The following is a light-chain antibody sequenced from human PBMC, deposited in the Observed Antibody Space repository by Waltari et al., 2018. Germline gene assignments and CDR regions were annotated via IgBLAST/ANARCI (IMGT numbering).Light chain of an antibody. CDR1: SSNIGNTY. V-gene: IGLV1-51*01. J-gene: IGLJ2*01. CDR3: GTWDSSLNGVI. CDR2: DNK. Sequence: QSVLTQPPSVSAAPGPTVAISCSGSSSNIGNTYLSWYQQLPVPAPKLPIYDNKKRPSGIPDRFSGSKSGTPGTLGITGLQTGDEADYYCGTWDSSLNGVIFGGGTKLTVL.